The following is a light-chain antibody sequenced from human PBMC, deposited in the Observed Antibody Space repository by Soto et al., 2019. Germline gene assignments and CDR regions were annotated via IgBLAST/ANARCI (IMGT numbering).Light chain of an antibody. CDR3: QQSDNYPST. J-gene: IGKJ2*01. Sequence: DLQMTQSPSTLSASVGDRVTITCRASQSINNWLAWYQQKPGKAPKLLIYDASSLESGVPSRFSGSGSGTEFTLTISSLQPDDFATYYCQQSDNYPSTFGQGTKLEIK. V-gene: IGKV1-5*01. CDR2: DAS. CDR1: QSINNW.